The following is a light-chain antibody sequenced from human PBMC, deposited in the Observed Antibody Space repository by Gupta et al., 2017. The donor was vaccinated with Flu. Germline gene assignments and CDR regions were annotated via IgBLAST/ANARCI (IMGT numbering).Light chain of an antibody. Sequence: ATLSLSPEDRATLSCRASQSVRSNTAWYKHKPGQGPRLLIYDASTRATGVPARLSGSGSGKEFALTISSRQSEDFVVYYCKQNKNWPPLTFGEGTRLEIK. J-gene: IGKJ5*01. CDR2: DAS. CDR3: KQNKNWPPLT. CDR1: QSVRSN. V-gene: IGKV3-15*01.